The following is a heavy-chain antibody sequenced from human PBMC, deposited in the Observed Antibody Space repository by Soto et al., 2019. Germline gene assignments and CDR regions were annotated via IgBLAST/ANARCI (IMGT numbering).Heavy chain of an antibody. Sequence: EVQLVESGGNLAQPGGSLRLSCAASGFTFIRSSMNWVRQAPGKGLEWVSSISGGGTSIDYADSVKGRFIISRDNAKNSLYMQMHSVRYASTSVYYCSSDGGKDQLLSSYNSSGMDVWGQGTTVTVS. D-gene: IGHD2-2*01. V-gene: IGHV3-48*02. CDR1: GFTFIRSS. CDR2: ISGGGTSI. J-gene: IGHJ6*02. CDR3: SSDGGKDQLLSSYNSSGMDV.